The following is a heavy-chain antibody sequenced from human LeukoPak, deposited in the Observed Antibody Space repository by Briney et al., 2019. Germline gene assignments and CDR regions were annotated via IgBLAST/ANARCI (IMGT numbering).Heavy chain of an antibody. CDR2: ISGSGGST. CDR1: GFTFSSYS. V-gene: IGHV3-23*01. Sequence: GGSLRLSCAASGFTFSSYSMNWVRQAPGKGLEWVSAISGSGGSTYYADSVKGRFTISRDNSKNTLYLQMNSLRAEDTAVYYCAKVGGAVYGTTQRGDYWGQGTLVTVSS. D-gene: IGHD2/OR15-2a*01. CDR3: AKVGGAVYGTTQRGDY. J-gene: IGHJ4*02.